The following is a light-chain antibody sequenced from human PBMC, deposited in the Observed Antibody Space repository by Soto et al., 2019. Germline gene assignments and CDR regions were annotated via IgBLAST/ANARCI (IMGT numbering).Light chain of an antibody. J-gene: IGKJ5*01. CDR3: QQHGISHIT. CDR1: QNINNNY. V-gene: IGKV3-20*01. Sequence: VLMQSPGTLSLSPGGSATLSCRASQNINNNYLAWYQHKPGQAPRLLMYDASLRATGVPDRFSGSGSGTDFTLTITRLEPDDSAVYYCQQHGISHITFGQGTRLEI. CDR2: DAS.